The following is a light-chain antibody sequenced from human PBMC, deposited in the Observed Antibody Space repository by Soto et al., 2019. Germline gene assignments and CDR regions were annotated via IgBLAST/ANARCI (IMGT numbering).Light chain of an antibody. Sequence: DIVMTQSPATLSVAPGERVTFSCRASQGVSRKLAWYQHKPGQAPRLLISGASTGATGIPASFSGSGSGTEFTLTISSLLSEDFGIYYCHHYNNWPPRNTVGQGTKGEIK. V-gene: IGKV3-15*01. CDR3: HHYNNWPPRNT. J-gene: IGKJ2*01. CDR1: QGVSRK. CDR2: GAS.